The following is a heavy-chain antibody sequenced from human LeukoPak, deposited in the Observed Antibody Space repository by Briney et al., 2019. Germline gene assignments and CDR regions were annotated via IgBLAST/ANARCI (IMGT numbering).Heavy chain of an antibody. CDR3: ARLGDSTSRLYYFVY. Sequence: SETLSLTCTVSGGSISSYYWSWIRQPPGKGLEWIGYISYSGSTYYNPSLKSRVTISVDTSKSQFSLKLSSVTAADTAVYYCARLGDSTSRLYYFVYWGQGTLVTVSS. D-gene: IGHD6-6*01. CDR2: ISYSGST. V-gene: IGHV4-59*08. J-gene: IGHJ4*02. CDR1: GGSISSYY.